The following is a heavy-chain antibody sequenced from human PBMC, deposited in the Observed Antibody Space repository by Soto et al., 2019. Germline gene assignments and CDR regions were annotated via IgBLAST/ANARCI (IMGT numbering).Heavy chain of an antibody. D-gene: IGHD5-18*01. CDR2: ISGYNGNT. CDR3: VRDETYSSYYFDY. Sequence: QVHLVQSGAEVKQPGASLKVSCKASGYTFISSGFSWVRQAPGQGLEWMGWISGYNGNTNYAQKFQGRVTMTTDTSTSTAYMELRSLSSDDTAVYYCVRDETYSSYYFDYWGQGTPVTVSS. J-gene: IGHJ4*02. CDR1: GYTFISSG. V-gene: IGHV1-18*01.